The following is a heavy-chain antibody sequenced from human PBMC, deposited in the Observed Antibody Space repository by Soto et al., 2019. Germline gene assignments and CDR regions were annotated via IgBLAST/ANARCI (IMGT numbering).Heavy chain of an antibody. D-gene: IGHD3-16*01. CDR1: GYTFTTYG. J-gene: IGHJ6*04. CDR2: ISGYNGNT. Sequence: QVQLVQSGAEVKKPGASVKVSCKSSGYTFTTYGISWVRQAPGQGREWMGWISGYNGNTKYAQKFQGRVTMTTDTSTSTAYMDLRSLRSDDTAVYYCAREGEMPYYYYRMDVWGKGTTVTVYS. V-gene: IGHV1-18*01. CDR3: AREGEMPYYYYRMDV.